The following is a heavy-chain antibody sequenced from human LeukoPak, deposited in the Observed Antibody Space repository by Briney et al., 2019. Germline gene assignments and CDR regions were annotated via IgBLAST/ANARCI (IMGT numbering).Heavy chain of an antibody. V-gene: IGHV3-23*01. J-gene: IGHJ4*02. CDR2: ISGSGGST. CDR1: GGSFSDYY. CDR3: ANSNGVGY. D-gene: IGHD1-26*01. Sequence: ETLSLTCAVYGGSFSDYYWSWVRQAPGKGLEWVSAISGSGGSTYYADSVKGRFTISRDNSKNTLYLQMNSLRAEDTAVYYCANSNGVGYWGQGTLVIVSS.